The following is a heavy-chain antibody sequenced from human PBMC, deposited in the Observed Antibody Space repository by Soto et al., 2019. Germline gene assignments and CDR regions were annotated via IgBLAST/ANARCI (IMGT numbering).Heavy chain of an antibody. CDR1: GFTFSSYS. D-gene: IGHD4-4*01. CDR3: ARDPYSNYAFDY. J-gene: IGHJ4*02. Sequence: LRLSCAASGFTFSSYSMNWFLQAPGKGLEWVSSISSSSSYIYYADSVKGRFTISRDNAKNSLYLQMNSLRAEDTAVYYCARDPYSNYAFDYWGQGTLVTVSS. CDR2: ISSSSSYI. V-gene: IGHV3-21*01.